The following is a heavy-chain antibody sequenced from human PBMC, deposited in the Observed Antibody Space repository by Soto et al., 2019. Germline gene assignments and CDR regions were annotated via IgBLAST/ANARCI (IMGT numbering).Heavy chain of an antibody. J-gene: IGHJ6*02. CDR2: IIPIFGTA. CDR1: GGTFSSCA. D-gene: IGHD6-6*01. Sequence: SVKVSCKASGGTFSSCAISWVRQAPGQGLEWMGGIIPIFGTANYAQKFQGRVAITADESTSTAYMELSSLRSEDTAVYYCARDSSGSSSPVRYYYYGMDVWGQGTTVTVSS. CDR3: ARDSSGSSSPVRYYYYGMDV. V-gene: IGHV1-69*13.